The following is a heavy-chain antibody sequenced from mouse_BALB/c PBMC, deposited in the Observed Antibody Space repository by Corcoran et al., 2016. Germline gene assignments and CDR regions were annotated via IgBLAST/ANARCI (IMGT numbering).Heavy chain of an antibody. CDR1: GYTFTSYV. CDR3: ARGDVYAAWFAY. V-gene: IGHV1S136*01. D-gene: IGHD2-2*01. CDR2: INPYNDDT. Sequence: EVELQQSGPELVKPGASVKMSCKASGYTFTSYVMHWVKQKPGQGLEGSGYINPYNDDTKYNEKFTGKATLTSDKSSSTAYIELSSLTSEDSAVYYCARGDVYAAWFAYWCQGTLVTVSA. J-gene: IGHJ3*01.